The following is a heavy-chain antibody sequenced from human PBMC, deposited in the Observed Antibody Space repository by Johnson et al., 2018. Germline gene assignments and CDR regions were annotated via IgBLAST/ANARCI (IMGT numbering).Heavy chain of an antibody. D-gene: IGHD3-16*01. J-gene: IGHJ6*03. CDR3: AKDGGPDYYYYYMDV. V-gene: IGHV3-30*18. Sequence: VQLVESGGGVVQPGMSLRLSCAASGFTFSSYGMPWVRPAPGKGLEWVAVISYDGSNKYYADSVKVRFTISRDNSKNTLYLQMNSLRAEDTAVYYCAKDGGPDYYYYYMDVWGKGTTVTVSS. CDR1: GFTFSSYG. CDR2: ISYDGSNK.